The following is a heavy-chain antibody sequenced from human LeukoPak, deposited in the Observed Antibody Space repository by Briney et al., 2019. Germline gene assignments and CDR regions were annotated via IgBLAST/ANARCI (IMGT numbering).Heavy chain of an antibody. CDR1: GFTFSSYS. CDR3: ARTQVLGELSLPTYYYYGMDV. Sequence: TGGSLRLSCAASGFTFSSYSMNWVRQAPGKGLEWVSSISSSSSYIYYADSVKGRFTISGDNAKNSLYLQMNSLRAEDTAVYYCARTQVLGELSLPTYYYYGMDVWGQGTTVTVSS. D-gene: IGHD3-16*02. CDR2: ISSSSSYI. V-gene: IGHV3-21*01. J-gene: IGHJ6*02.